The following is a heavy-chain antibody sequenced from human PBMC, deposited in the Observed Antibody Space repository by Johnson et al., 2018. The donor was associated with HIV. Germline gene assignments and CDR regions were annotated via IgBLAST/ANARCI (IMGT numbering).Heavy chain of an antibody. CDR1: GFTFSNAW. Sequence: VQLVESGGGLVKPGGSLTVSCAASGFTFSNAWMNWVRQAPGKGLEWVGRIKSKTDGGTTDYAAPVKGRFTISRDNSMNTLYLQMNSLTIDDTAVYYCAKDPRYKYGGAFDIWGQGTMVTVSS. J-gene: IGHJ3*02. CDR3: AKDPRYKYGGAFDI. V-gene: IGHV3-15*05. D-gene: IGHD3-16*01. CDR2: IKSKTDGGTT.